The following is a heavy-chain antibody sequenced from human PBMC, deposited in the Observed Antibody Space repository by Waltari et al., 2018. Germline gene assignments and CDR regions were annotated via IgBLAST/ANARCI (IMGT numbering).Heavy chain of an antibody. CDR3: ATYIGASLGTAAFDV. J-gene: IGHJ3*01. V-gene: IGHV4-39*01. CDR1: VVSITTNRPY. D-gene: IGHD5-12*01. Sequence: QLQLQESGPGLVKPSETLSPTCSVPVVSITTNRPYWGWIRQPPGQGLEWIGTISYNGATYSSPSLRSRVTIFRDTSKNQLSLKLGSVTAADTAFYYCATYIGASLGTAAFDVWGQGTMVTVSS. CDR2: ISYNGAT.